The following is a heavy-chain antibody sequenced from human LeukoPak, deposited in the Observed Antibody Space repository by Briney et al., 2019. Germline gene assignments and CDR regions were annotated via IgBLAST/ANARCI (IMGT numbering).Heavy chain of an antibody. Sequence: GGSLRLSCAASGFTFSSYAMSWVRQAPGKGVEWVSAISGSGGSTYYADSVKGRFTISRDNAKNSLYLQMNSLRAEDTAVYYCARDHLLVSGWLLPLYFDYWGQGTLVTVSS. V-gene: IGHV3-23*01. J-gene: IGHJ4*02. CDR2: ISGSGGST. CDR1: GFTFSSYA. D-gene: IGHD6-19*01. CDR3: ARDHLLVSGWLLPLYFDY.